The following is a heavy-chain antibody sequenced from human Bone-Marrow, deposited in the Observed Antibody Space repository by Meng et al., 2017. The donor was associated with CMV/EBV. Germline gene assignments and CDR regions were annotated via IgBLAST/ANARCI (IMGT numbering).Heavy chain of an antibody. J-gene: IGHJ5*02. D-gene: IGHD2-2*01. Sequence: YYWSWVRQPPGRGLEWIGEINHSGSTNYNPYLKSRVTISVDTSKNRYSLKLSSVTAADTAVYYYARIIRRKDIVVVPATHPEGWFDPWGQGTLVTVSS. CDR1: YY. CDR3: ARIIRRKDIVVVPATHPEGWFDP. V-gene: IGHV4-34*01. CDR2: INHSGST.